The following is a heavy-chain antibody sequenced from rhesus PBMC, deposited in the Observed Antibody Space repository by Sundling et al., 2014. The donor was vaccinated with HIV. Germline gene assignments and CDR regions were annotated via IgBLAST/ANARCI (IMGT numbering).Heavy chain of an antibody. CDR2: ISGKSGST. V-gene: IGHV4-165*01. CDR1: GGSFSAYY. J-gene: IGHJ4*01. D-gene: IGHD3-22*01. CDR3: ARVPYDQSGNFDY. Sequence: QVQLQESGPGLVKPSETLSLTCAVSGGSFSAYYWGWIRQSPGKGLEYIGHISGKSGSTNYNPSLRSRVTMSTDTSKNQFSLELSSVTAADTAVYYCARVPYDQSGNFDYWGQGGPGHRLL.